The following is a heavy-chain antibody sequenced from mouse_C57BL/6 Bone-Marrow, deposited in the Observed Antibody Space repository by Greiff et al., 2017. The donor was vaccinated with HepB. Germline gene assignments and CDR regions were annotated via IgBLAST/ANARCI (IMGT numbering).Heavy chain of an antibody. CDR1: GYTFTSYW. CDR3: VYSNYVGPYAMDY. Sequence: QVQLQQPGAELVKPGASVKMSCKASGYTFTSYWITWVKQRPGQGLEWIGDIYPGSGSTNYNEKFKSKATLTVDTSSSTAYMQLSSLTSEDSAVYYCVYSNYVGPYAMDYWGQGTSVTVSS. D-gene: IGHD2-5*01. V-gene: IGHV1-55*01. J-gene: IGHJ4*01. CDR2: IYPGSGST.